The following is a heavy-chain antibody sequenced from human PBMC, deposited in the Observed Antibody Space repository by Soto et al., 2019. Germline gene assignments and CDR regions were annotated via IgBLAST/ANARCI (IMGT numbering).Heavy chain of an antibody. CDR1: GGSISSSSYY. J-gene: IGHJ4*02. V-gene: IGHV4-39*01. Sequence: SETLSLTCTVSGGSISSSSYYWGWIRQPPGKGLEWIGSIYYSGSTYYNPSLKSRVTISVDTSKNQFSLKLSSVTAADTAVYYCARQGKGNNDFWSGYNGYWGQGTLVTVSS. D-gene: IGHD3-3*01. CDR2: IYYSGST. CDR3: ARQGKGNNDFWSGYNGY.